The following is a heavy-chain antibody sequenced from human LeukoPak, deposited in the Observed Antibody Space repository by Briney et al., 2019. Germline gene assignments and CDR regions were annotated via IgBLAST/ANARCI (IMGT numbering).Heavy chain of an antibody. J-gene: IGHJ4*02. CDR1: GFTFSSYS. CDR3: AKDAGHFIAVAGYQDY. D-gene: IGHD6-19*01. CDR2: ISSSSSTI. V-gene: IGHV3-48*01. Sequence: GGSLRLSCAASGFTFSSYSMNWVRQAPGKGLEWVSYISSSSSTIYYADSVKGRFTISRDNSKNTLYLQMNSLRAEDTAVYYCAKDAGHFIAVAGYQDYWGQGTLVTVSS.